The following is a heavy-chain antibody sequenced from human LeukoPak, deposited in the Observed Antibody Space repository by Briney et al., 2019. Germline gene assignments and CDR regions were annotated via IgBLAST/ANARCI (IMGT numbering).Heavy chain of an antibody. V-gene: IGHV3-30*03. D-gene: IGHD1-26*01. CDR1: GFTFSNYG. CDR3: AGGWDFGDY. J-gene: IGHJ4*02. Sequence: PGRSLRLSCAASGFTFSNYGMQWVRQAPGKGLEWVALISSDGSNKYYADPVKGRFTISRDNSKNTLYLQMDSLRTEDTALYYCAGGWDFGDYWGQETLVTVSS. CDR2: ISSDGSNK.